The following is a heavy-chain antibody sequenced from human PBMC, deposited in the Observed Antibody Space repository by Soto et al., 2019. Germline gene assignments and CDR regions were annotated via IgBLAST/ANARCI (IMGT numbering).Heavy chain of an antibody. CDR2: ISYHGTKK. CDR3: AQDLPGTSGGGAYYYYGLGV. J-gene: IGHJ6*01. D-gene: IGHD3-16*01. CDR1: GFTFTNFG. V-gene: IGHV3-30*18. Sequence: QVQLVESGGGVVQPGRSLRLSCAASGFTFTNFGMHWVRQAPGKGLGWVAAISYHGTKKYYADSLKGRFTISRDNSKNTLYLQVTSLSAEDTSVYYCAQDLPGTSGGGAYYYYGLGVLGQGTTVTVSS.